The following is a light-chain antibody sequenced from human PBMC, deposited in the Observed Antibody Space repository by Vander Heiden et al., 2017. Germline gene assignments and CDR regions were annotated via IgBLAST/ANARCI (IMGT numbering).Light chain of an antibody. CDR3: CSYTSRSTLYV. CDR2: DVN. CDR1: SGDIGSYHY. J-gene: IGLJ1*01. V-gene: IGLV2-14*01. Sequence: QPALTQPAPVAGPPAPPTTTSCPGSSGDIGSYHYVSWYQQHPGKAPKVIIYDVNHRPSGISNRFSGSRSGNTASLTISGLQAEDEADYYCCSYTSRSTLYVFGTGTKVTVL.